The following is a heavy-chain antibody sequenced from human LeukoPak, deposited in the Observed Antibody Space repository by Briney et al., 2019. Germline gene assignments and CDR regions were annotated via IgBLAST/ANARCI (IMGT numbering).Heavy chain of an antibody. Sequence: GGSLRLSCAASGFTFSSYGMHWVCQAPGKGLEWVAVISYDGSNKYYADSVKGRFTISRDNSKNTLYLQMNSLRAEDTAVYYCAGQYSSGWYDVGNYYYGMDVWGQGTTVTVSS. D-gene: IGHD6-19*01. CDR2: ISYDGSNK. V-gene: IGHV3-30*03. CDR3: AGQYSSGWYDVGNYYYGMDV. J-gene: IGHJ6*02. CDR1: GFTFSSYG.